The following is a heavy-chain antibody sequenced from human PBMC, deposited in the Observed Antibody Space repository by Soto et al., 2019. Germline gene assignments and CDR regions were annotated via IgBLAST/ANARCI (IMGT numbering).Heavy chain of an antibody. D-gene: IGHD6-13*01. V-gene: IGHV4-34*01. CDR2: INHSGST. Sequence: PSETLSLTCAVYGGSFSGYYWSWIRQPPGKGLEWIGEINHSGSTNYNPSLKSRVTISVDTSKNQFSLKLSSVTAADTAVYYCARGRSGGSSWYYYYYMDVWGKGTTVTVSS. CDR1: GGSFSGYY. J-gene: IGHJ6*03. CDR3: ARGRSGGSSWYYYYYMDV.